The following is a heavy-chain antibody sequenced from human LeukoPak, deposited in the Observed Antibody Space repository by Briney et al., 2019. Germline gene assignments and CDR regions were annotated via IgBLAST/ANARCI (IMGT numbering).Heavy chain of an antibody. CDR1: GFTFSTYW. CDR2: INQDGSGK. Sequence: GGSLRLSCAASGFTFSTYWMTWVRQAPGKGLEWVSNINQDGSGKYYVDSVKGRFTISRDNAKNSLYLQMNSLRAEDTAVYYCARPQYFYYMDVWGKGTTVTVSS. CDR3: ARPQYFYYMDV. V-gene: IGHV3-7*01. J-gene: IGHJ6*03.